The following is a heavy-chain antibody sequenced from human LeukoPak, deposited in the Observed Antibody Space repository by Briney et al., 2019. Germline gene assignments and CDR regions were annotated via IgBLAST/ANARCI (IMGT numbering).Heavy chain of an antibody. CDR1: GFTFSSYA. V-gene: IGHV3-30-3*01. CDR3: ARDLSGYGYRRFDY. J-gene: IGHJ4*02. CDR2: ISYDGSNK. D-gene: IGHD2-2*03. Sequence: GGSLRLSCAASGFTFSSYAMHWVRQAPGKGLEWVAVISYDGSNKYYADSVKGRFTISRDNSKNTLYLQMNSLRAEDTAVYYCARDLSGYGYRRFDYWGQGTLVTVSS.